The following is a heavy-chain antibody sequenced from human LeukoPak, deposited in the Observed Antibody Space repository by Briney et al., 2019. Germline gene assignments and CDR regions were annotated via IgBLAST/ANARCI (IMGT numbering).Heavy chain of an antibody. CDR3: ARGPRITLIRGGQWYYYMDV. D-gene: IGHD3-10*01. V-gene: IGHV1-24*01. J-gene: IGHJ6*03. Sequence: ASVKVSRKVSGYTLTELSMHWVRQAPGKGLEWMGGFDPEDGETIYAQKFQGRVTMTEDTSTDTAYMELSSLRSEDTAVYYCARGPRITLIRGGQWYYYMDVWGKGTTVTISS. CDR2: FDPEDGET. CDR1: GYTLTELS.